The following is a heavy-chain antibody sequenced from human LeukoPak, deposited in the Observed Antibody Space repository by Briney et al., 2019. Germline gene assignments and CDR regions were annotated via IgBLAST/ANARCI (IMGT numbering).Heavy chain of an antibody. CDR1: GFPFSSYN. CDR2: ISKSSNTI. CDR3: GRLPVVPAAIFYYYYYYMDV. Sequence: GGSLRLSCAASGFPFSSYNMNCVRRAPGKGREGVSYISKSSNTIYYADSVEGRFTIYRDNAEHSLHLHMQSLRSEHAAVFYCGRLPVVPAAIFYYYYYYMDVWGKGTTVTVSS. J-gene: IGHJ6*03. D-gene: IGHD2-2*01. V-gene: IGHV3-48*01.